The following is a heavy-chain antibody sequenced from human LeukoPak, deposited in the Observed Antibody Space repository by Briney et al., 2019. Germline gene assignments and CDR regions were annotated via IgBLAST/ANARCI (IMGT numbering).Heavy chain of an antibody. V-gene: IGHV3-30-3*01. D-gene: IGHD5-24*01. J-gene: IGHJ4*02. CDR1: GFTFSSYA. CDR3: ARELRRDGYNLKFDY. CDR2: ISYDGSNK. Sequence: GGSLRLSCAASGFTFSSYAMHWVRQAPGKGLEWVAVISYDGSNKYYADSVKGRFTISRDNSKNTLYLQMNSLRAEDTAVYYCARELRRDGYNLKFDYWGQGTLVTVSS.